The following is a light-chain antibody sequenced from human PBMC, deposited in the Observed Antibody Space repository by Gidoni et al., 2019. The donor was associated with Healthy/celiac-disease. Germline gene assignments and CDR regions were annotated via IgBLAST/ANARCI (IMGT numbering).Light chain of an antibody. CDR2: LNSDGSH. CDR1: SGHSSYA. V-gene: IGLV4-69*01. CDR3: QTWGTGIQWV. Sequence: QLVLTQSPSASASLGASVKLTCTLSSGHSSYAIAWHQQQPEKGPRYLMKLNSDGSHSKGDGSPDRFSGSSSGAERYLTSSSLQSEDEADYYCQTWGTGIQWVFGGGTKLTVL. J-gene: IGLJ3*02.